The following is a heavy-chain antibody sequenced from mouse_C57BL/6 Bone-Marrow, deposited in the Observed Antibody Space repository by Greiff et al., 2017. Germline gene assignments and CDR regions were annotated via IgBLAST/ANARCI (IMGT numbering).Heavy chain of an antibody. CDR2: IDPENGDT. Sequence: EVQLQQSGAELVRPGASVKLSCTASGFNIKDDYMHWVKQRPEQGLEWIGWIDPENGDTEYASKFQGKATITADTSSNTAYLQLSSLTSEDTAVYYCTLPGMDDWGKGTSVTVSS. J-gene: IGHJ4*01. V-gene: IGHV14-4*01. CDR3: TLPGMDD. CDR1: GFNIKDDY.